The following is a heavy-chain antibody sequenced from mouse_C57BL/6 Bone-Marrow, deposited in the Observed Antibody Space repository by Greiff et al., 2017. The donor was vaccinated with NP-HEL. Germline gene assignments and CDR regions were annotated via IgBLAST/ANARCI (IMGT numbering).Heavy chain of an antibody. V-gene: IGHV7-1*01. D-gene: IGHD2-1*01. CDR2: SRNKANDYTT. Sequence: EVQVVESGGGLVQSGRSLRLSCATSGFTFSDFYMEWVRQAPGKGLEWIAASRNKANDYTTEYSASVKGRFIVSRDTSQSILYLQMNALRAEDTAIYYCARDARGNYHWYFDVWGTGTTVTVSS. CDR1: GFTFSDFY. J-gene: IGHJ1*03. CDR3: ARDARGNYHWYFDV.